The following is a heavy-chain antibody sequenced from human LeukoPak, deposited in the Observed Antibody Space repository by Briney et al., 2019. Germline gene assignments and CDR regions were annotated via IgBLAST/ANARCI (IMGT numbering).Heavy chain of an antibody. D-gene: IGHD6-13*01. CDR3: ARDLGNSWDLLDY. J-gene: IGHJ4*02. V-gene: IGHV3-74*01. Sequence: GGSLRLSCAASGFTVISNYMSWVRQAPGKGLVWVSRINSDGSRTSYADSVKGRFTISRDNAKNTLFLQMNSLRAEDTAVYYCARDLGNSWDLLDYWGQGTLVTVSS. CDR1: GFTVISNY. CDR2: INSDGSRT.